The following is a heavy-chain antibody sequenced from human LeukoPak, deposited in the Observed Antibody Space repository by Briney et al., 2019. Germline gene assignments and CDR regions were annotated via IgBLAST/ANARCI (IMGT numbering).Heavy chain of an antibody. Sequence: SETLSLTCTVSGGSISSYYGTWIRQPPGKGLEWIGYLDYSGSTNYNPSLKSRVTISVDTSKNQFSLKVSSVSAADTAVYYCARRHVEYSSSSDPYYFDYWGQGTLVTVSS. CDR2: LDYSGST. J-gene: IGHJ4*02. CDR3: ARRHVEYSSSSDPYYFDY. CDR1: GGSISSYY. V-gene: IGHV4-59*01. D-gene: IGHD6-6*01.